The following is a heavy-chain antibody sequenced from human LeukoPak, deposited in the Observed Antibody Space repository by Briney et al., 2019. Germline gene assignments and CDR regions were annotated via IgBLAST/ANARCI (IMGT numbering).Heavy chain of an antibody. Sequence: ASVKVSCKASGYTFSNYYVHWVRQAPGQGLEWMGLIKPSGGGTSYALKFQGRVTLTRDTSTSTAYMELSSLRSEDTAVYYCARDHFDSSGYHYLLGYFEHWGQGTLVTVLS. V-gene: IGHV1-46*01. J-gene: IGHJ1*01. CDR1: GYTFSNYY. CDR2: IKPSGGGT. CDR3: ARDHFDSSGYHYLLGYFEH. D-gene: IGHD3-22*01.